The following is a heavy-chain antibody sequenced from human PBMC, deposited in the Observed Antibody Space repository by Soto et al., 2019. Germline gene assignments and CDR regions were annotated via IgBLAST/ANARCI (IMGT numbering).Heavy chain of an antibody. CDR3: AKDFEVPRPGAFDI. CDR2: ISYDGSNK. Sequence: GGSLRLSCAASGFTFSSYGMHWVRQAPGKGLEWVAVISYDGSNKYYADSVKGRFTISRDNSKNTLYLQMNSLRAEDTVVYYCAKDFEVPRPGAFDIWGQGTMVTVSS. V-gene: IGHV3-30*18. J-gene: IGHJ3*02. CDR1: GFTFSSYG. D-gene: IGHD3-3*01.